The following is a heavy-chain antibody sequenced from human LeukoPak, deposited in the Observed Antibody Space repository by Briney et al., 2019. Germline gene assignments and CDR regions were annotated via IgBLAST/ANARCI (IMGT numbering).Heavy chain of an antibody. CDR1: GYTFIGYY. CDR2: INTNSGGA. J-gene: IGHJ6*02. D-gene: IGHD2-2*01. CDR3: ARAWIVVVPAATYYYYGMDV. Sequence: ASVKVSCKASGYTFIGYYMNWVRQAPGQGLEWMGWINTNSGGANYAQKFQGRVTMTRDTSISTAYMELSRLRSDDTAVYYCARAWIVVVPAATYYYYGMDVWGQGTTVTVSS. V-gene: IGHV1-2*02.